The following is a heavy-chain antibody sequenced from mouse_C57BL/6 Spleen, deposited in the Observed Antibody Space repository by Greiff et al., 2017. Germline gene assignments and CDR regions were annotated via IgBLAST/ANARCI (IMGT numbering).Heavy chain of an antibody. CDR2: IDPSDSYT. CDR1: GYTFTSYW. CDR3: ASLTGSYAMDY. Sequence: QVQLQQPGAELVMPGASVKLSCKASGYTFTSYWMHWVKQRPGQGLEWIGEIDPSDSYTNYNQKFKGKSTLTVDKSSSTAYMQLSSLTSEDSAVYYCASLTGSYAMDYWGQGTSVTVSS. V-gene: IGHV1-69*01. J-gene: IGHJ4*01. D-gene: IGHD4-1*01.